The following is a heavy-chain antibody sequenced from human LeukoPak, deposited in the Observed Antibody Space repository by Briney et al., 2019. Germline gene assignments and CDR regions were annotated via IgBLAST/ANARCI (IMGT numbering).Heavy chain of an antibody. CDR3: ARARGDYRWFDP. V-gene: IGHV4-34*01. CDR2: INHSGST. D-gene: IGHD4-17*01. Sequence: SETLSLTCAVYGGSFSGYYWSWIRQPPGKGLEWIGEINHSGSTNYSPSLKSRVTISVDTSKNQFSLKLSSVTAADTAVYYCARARGDYRWFDPWGQGTLVTVSS. CDR1: GGSFSGYY. J-gene: IGHJ5*02.